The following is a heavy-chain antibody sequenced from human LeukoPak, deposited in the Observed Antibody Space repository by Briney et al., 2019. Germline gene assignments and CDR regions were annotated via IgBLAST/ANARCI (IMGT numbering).Heavy chain of an antibody. CDR2: ISGSGGNT. CDR1: AFTFSSYA. V-gene: IGHV3-23*01. D-gene: IGHD2-2*01. J-gene: IGHJ4*02. Sequence: GGSLRLSCAASAFTFSSYAISWVRQAPGKGLEWVSTISGSGGNTYYADSVKGRFTISRDNSKNTLYPQMNSLRAEDTAVYYCAKRICTSTRCYLEYWGQGTLVTVSS. CDR3: AKRICTSTRCYLEY.